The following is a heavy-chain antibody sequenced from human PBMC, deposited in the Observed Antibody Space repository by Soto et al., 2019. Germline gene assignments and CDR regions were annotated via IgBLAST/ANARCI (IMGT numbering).Heavy chain of an antibody. CDR1: GYTFTSYD. CDR3: ARGIKYGAYSRWFDP. D-gene: IGHD4-17*01. V-gene: IGHV1-8*01. J-gene: IGHJ5*02. CDR2: MNPNSGNT. Sequence: QVQLVQSGAEVKKPGASVKVSCKASGYTFTSYDLNWVRQATGQGLEYLGWMNPNSGNTAYVQKFQGRVTMTVDTSITSAYMELSSLRSEDTAVYFCARGIKYGAYSRWFDPWGQGTLVTVSA.